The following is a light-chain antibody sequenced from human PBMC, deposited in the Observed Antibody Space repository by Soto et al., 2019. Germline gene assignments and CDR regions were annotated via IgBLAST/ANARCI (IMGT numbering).Light chain of an antibody. CDR2: GAS. J-gene: IGKJ2*01. CDR1: QSVSSN. V-gene: IGKV3-15*01. CDR3: QQYNNWPPYT. Sequence: EIVMTQSPATLSESPGERATLSCRASQSVSSNLAWYQQKPGQAPRLLIYGASTRATGIPARFSGSGSGTEFTLTISSLQSEDFALYYSQQYNNWPPYTFGQGTKLEIK.